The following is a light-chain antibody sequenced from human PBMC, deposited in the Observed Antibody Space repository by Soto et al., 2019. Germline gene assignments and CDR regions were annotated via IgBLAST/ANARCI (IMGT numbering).Light chain of an antibody. CDR1: SSDVGYYNY. Sequence: QSALTQPRSVSGSPGQSVTISCTGTSSDVGYYNYVSWYRQHPDQAPKLMIYDVSQRPSGVPDRSSGSKSGNAAPLTISGHQADDADYYYCCSYAASYTHVFGTGTKVTVL. V-gene: IGLV2-11*01. CDR2: DVS. J-gene: IGLJ1*01. CDR3: CSYAASYTHV.